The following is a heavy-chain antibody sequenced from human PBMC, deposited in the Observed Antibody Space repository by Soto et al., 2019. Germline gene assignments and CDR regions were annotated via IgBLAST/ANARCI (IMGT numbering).Heavy chain of an antibody. J-gene: IGHJ3*02. D-gene: IGHD3-16*01. CDR3: VSELKKADDVCPRARHT. V-gene: IGHV1-69*01. CDR2: IIPIFGTA. Sequence: PEQRLEWMGGIIPIFGTANYAQKFQGRVTITADESTSTAYMELSSLRSEGTAVYYCVSELKKADDVCPRARHTWGQGPMVTVS.